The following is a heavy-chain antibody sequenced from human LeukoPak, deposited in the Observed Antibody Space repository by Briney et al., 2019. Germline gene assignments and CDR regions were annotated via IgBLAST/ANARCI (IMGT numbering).Heavy chain of an antibody. CDR2: MNPHSGNT. J-gene: IGHJ3*02. V-gene: IGHV1-8*03. Sequence: EASVKVSCKASGYTVTGYHMHWVRQAPGQGLEWMGWMNPHSGNTGYAQKFLGRITLTRNTSTSMAYMELTSLKSEDTAVYYCARGRRDVFDIWGQGTTVTVS. CDR1: GYTVTGYH. CDR3: ARGRRDVFDI.